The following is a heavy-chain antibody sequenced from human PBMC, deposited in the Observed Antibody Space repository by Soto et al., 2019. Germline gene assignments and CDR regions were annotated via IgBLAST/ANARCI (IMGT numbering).Heavy chain of an antibody. CDR1: GDSVSSNRIT. CDR2: AYYRSKWYN. CDR3: ARLVGNSWLDS. J-gene: IGHJ5*01. V-gene: IGHV6-1*01. Sequence: SQTLSLTCAISGDSVSSNRITWNWIRQSPSRGLEWLGRAYYRSKWYNDYAVSVKGRITINPDTSNNQFSLQLNSVTPDDTAVYYCARLVGNSWLDSWGQGTLVTVSS. D-gene: IGHD2-2*01.